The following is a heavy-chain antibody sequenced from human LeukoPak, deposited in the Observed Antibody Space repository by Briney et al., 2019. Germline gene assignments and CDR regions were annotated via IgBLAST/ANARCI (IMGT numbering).Heavy chain of an antibody. CDR1: GFTLSSYT. CDR3: AREDSSGISAFDI. V-gene: IGHV3-30*04. CDR2: LLFDENSQ. Sequence: PGGSLRLSCAASGFTLSSYTFHWVRQAPGRGLEWVAVLLFDENSQHYAHSVKGRFTISRDKSRNTLYLQMSGLRAEDTAVYFCAREDSSGISAFDIWGQGTMVTVSS. J-gene: IGHJ3*02. D-gene: IGHD2-15*01.